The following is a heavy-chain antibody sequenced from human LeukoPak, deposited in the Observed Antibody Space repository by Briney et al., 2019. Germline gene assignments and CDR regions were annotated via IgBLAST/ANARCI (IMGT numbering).Heavy chain of an antibody. CDR1: GGSISSGSYY. D-gene: IGHD6-6*01. CDR3: ARADYSSSPDYYYYYMDV. V-gene: IGHV4-61*02. J-gene: IGHJ6*03. Sequence: SQTLSLTCTVSGGSISSGSYYWSWIRQPAGKGLERIGRIYTSGSTNYNPSLKSRVTISVDTSKNQFSLKLSSVTAADTAVYYCARADYSSSPDYYYYYMDVWGKGTTVTVSS. CDR2: IYTSGST.